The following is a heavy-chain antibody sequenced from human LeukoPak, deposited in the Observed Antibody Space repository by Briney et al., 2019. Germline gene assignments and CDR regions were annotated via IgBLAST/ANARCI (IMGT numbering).Heavy chain of an antibody. J-gene: IGHJ4*02. CDR3: AREIRVSFDY. CDR2: ISYDGSNK. V-gene: IGHV3-30-3*01. CDR1: GFTFSSYA. Sequence: AGGSLRLSCAASGFTFSSYAMHWVRQAPGKGLEWVAVISYDGSNKYYADSVKGRFTISRDNSKNTLYLQMNSLRAEDTAVYYCAREIRVSFDYWGQGTLVTVSS.